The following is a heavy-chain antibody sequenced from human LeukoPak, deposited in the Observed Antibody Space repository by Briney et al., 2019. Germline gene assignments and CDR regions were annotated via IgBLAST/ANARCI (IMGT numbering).Heavy chain of an antibody. CDR3: ARDKLQGRVPTFWY. CDR2: ISSSSSTI. Sequence: GGSLRLSCAASGFAFSSYSMNWVRQAPGKGLEWVSYISSSSSTIYYADSVKGRFTISRDNAKNSLYRQMNSLRAEDTAVYYCARDKLQGRVPTFWYWGQGTLVTVSS. V-gene: IGHV3-48*01. CDR1: GFAFSSYS. D-gene: IGHD3-16*01. J-gene: IGHJ4*02.